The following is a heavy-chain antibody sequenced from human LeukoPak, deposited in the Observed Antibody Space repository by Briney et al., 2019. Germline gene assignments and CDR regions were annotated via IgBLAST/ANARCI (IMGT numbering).Heavy chain of an antibody. Sequence: ASETLSLTCTVSGGSISSISYYWGWIRQPPGEGLEWSGSIYYSGSTYYNPSLKSRVTISVDTSKNQFSLKLSSVTAADTAVYYCARHGAGYDFWSGYPRYFDYWGPGTLVTVSS. J-gene: IGHJ4*02. CDR3: ARHGAGYDFWSGYPRYFDY. CDR1: GGSISSISYY. CDR2: IYYSGST. D-gene: IGHD3-3*01. V-gene: IGHV4-39*01.